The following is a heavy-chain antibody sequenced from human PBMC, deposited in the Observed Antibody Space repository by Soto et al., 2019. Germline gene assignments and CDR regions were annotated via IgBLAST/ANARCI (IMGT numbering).Heavy chain of an antibody. V-gene: IGHV3-33*01. D-gene: IGHD6-13*01. J-gene: IGHJ6*02. CDR3: ARDNDRSSSWYLSYYYYYYGMDV. CDR2: IWYDGSNK. CDR1: GFTFSSYG. Sequence: GGSLRLSCAASGFTFSSYGMHWVRQAPGKGLEWVAVIWYDGSNKYYADSVKGRFTISRDNSKNTLYLQMNSLRAEDTAVYYCARDNDRSSSWYLSYYYYYYGMDVWGQGTTVTVSS.